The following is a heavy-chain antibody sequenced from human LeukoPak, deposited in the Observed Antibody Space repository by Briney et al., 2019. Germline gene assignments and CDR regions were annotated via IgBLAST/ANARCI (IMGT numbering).Heavy chain of an antibody. J-gene: IGHJ5*02. V-gene: IGHV1-46*01. D-gene: IGHD2-21*02. Sequence: ASVKVSCKASGYTFTSYYMHWVRQAPGQGLEWMGIINPSGGSTSYAQKFQGRVTMTRDTSISTAYMELSRLRSDDTAVYYCARGGTAYCGGDCYSSWFDPWGQGTLVTVSS. CDR3: ARGGTAYCGGDCYSSWFDP. CDR1: GYTFTSYY. CDR2: INPSGGST.